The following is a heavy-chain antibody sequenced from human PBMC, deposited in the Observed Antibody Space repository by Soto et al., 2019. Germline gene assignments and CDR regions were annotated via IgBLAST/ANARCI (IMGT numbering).Heavy chain of an antibody. CDR3: ASRGYCSGGSCSTGTGGFDP. Sequence: QVQLVQSGAEVKKPGSSVKVSCKASGGTFSSYAISWVRQAPGQGLEWMGGIIPIFGTANYAQKFQGRVTITADKSTSTASMELSSLRSEDTAVYYCASRGYCSGGSCSTGTGGFDPWGQGTLVTVSS. D-gene: IGHD2-15*01. V-gene: IGHV1-69*06. J-gene: IGHJ5*02. CDR2: IIPIFGTA. CDR1: GGTFSSYA.